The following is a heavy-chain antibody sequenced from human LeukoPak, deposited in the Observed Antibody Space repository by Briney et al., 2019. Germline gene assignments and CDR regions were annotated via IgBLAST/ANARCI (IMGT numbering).Heavy chain of an antibody. V-gene: IGHV1-8*01. CDR1: GYTFTSSD. Sequence: ASVKVSCMASGYTFTSSDINWVRPAAGKGLEWMGWINPNSGRTGYAQKFQGRVTMTANTSISTAYMELSSLRFDDTAVYYCARGRSGLAAAGTYDYWGQGTLITVSS. J-gene: IGHJ4*02. D-gene: IGHD6-13*01. CDR2: INPNSGRT. CDR3: ARGRSGLAAAGTYDY.